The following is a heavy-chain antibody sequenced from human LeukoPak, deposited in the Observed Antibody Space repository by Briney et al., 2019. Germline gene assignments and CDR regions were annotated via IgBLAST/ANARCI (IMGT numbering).Heavy chain of an antibody. Sequence: ASVKVSCKASGYTFTSYGISWVRQAPGQGLEWMGWISAYNGNTNYAQKLQGRVTMTRDMSTSTVYMELSSLRSEDTAVYYCAINGDYHYDYYYMDVWGKGTTVTVSS. CDR3: AINGDYHYDYYYMDV. J-gene: IGHJ6*03. CDR1: GYTFTSYG. D-gene: IGHD4-17*01. V-gene: IGHV1-18*01. CDR2: ISAYNGNT.